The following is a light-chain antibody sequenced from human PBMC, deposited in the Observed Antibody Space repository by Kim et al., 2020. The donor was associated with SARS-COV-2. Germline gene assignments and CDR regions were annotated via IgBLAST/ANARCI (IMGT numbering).Light chain of an antibody. Sequence: QSVLSQPPSASGTPGQRVTISCAGSSSNIGNNFVYWYQQVPGTAPRLIIYSNSRRPSGVPDRFSGSKSGTSASLAISGLRSEDGSVYYCSAWDDSLSAVLFGGGTQLTVL. V-gene: IGLV1-47*02. CDR2: SNS. CDR3: SAWDDSLSAVL. J-gene: IGLJ3*02. CDR1: SSNIGNNF.